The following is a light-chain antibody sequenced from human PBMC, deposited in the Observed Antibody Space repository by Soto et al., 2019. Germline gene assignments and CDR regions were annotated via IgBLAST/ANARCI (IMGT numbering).Light chain of an antibody. CDR2: EDI. CDR3: CSYAGGTSVV. CDR1: SGDVGRYNL. J-gene: IGLJ2*01. V-gene: IGLV2-23*01. Sequence: QSALTQPASVYGSPGQSITISCTGSSGDVGRYNLVSWYQQHPGKAPKLIIYEDIERPSGVSNRFSGSKSGNTASLTISGLQTEDEADYYCCSYAGGTSVVFGGGTKLTVL.